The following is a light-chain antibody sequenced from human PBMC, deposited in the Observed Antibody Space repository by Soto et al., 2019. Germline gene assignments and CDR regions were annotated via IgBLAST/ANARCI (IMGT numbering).Light chain of an antibody. CDR3: QHRIDWPLT. CDR2: DAS. CDR1: QSVSSY. V-gene: IGKV3-11*01. Sequence: EIVFTQSPATLSLSPGERATLSCRASQSVSSYLVWYQQKPGQAPRLLIYDASNRATGVPARFSGSGSGTDFTLTISSLEPEDFAVYYCQHRIDWPLTFGGGTKVDIK. J-gene: IGKJ4*01.